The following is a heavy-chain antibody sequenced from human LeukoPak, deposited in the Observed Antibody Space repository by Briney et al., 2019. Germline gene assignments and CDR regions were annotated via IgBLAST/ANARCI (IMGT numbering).Heavy chain of an antibody. Sequence: GGSLRLSCAASGFTFDDYAMHWVRQAPGKGLDWVSLISWDGGTTYYADSVKGRFTISRDNSKNSLYLQMNSLRPEDTALYYRATGRDSSAPHYWGQGTLVTVTS. CDR1: GFTFDDYA. J-gene: IGHJ4*02. CDR2: ISWDGGTT. V-gene: IGHV3-43D*03. CDR3: ATGRDSSAPHY. D-gene: IGHD3-22*01.